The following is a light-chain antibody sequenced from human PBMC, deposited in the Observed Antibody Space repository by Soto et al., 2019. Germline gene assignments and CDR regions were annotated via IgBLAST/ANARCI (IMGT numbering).Light chain of an antibody. J-gene: IGKJ1*01. CDR2: DAS. CDR1: QSVSRSY. CDR3: HHYET. Sequence: EIVLTQSPGTLSLSPGDRATLSCGASQSVSRSYLGWYQQKPGQAPRLLMYDASIRAAGVPDRFSGSGSGTEFTLTISRLEPEDFTVYYCHHYETFGQGTKVEIK. V-gene: IGKV3-20*01.